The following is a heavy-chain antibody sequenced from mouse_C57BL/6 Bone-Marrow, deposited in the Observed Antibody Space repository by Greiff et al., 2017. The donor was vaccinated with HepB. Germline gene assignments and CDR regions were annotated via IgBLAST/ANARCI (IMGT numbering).Heavy chain of an antibody. Sequence: QVQLQQSGAELVRPGASVTLSCKASGYTFTDYEMHWVKQTPVHGLEWIGAIDPETGGTAYNQKFKGKAILTADKSSSTAYMELRSLTSEDSAVYYCTRPPYPAWFAYWGQGTLVTVSA. CDR2: IDPETGGT. V-gene: IGHV1-15*01. J-gene: IGHJ3*01. CDR1: GYTFTDYE. CDR3: TRPPYPAWFAY.